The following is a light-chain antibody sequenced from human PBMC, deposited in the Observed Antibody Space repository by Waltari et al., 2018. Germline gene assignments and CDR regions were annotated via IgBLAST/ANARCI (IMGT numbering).Light chain of an antibody. CDR3: NSRDSSGNLYV. CDR1: SLRSYY. CDR2: GKN. Sequence: SSELTQDPAVSVALGQTVRITCQGDSLRSYYASWYQQKPGHAPVLVIYGKNNRPSGIPDRFSGSSSGNTASLTITGAQAEDEADYYCNSRDSSGNLYVFGTGTKVTVL. V-gene: IGLV3-19*01. J-gene: IGLJ1*01.